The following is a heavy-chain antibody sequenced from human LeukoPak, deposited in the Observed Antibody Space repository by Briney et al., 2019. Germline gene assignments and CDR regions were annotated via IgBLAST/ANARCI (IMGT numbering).Heavy chain of an antibody. CDR3: AKGTAAGTVLN. CDR1: GFTFSSYG. Sequence: GGSLRLSCVASGFTFSSYGMHWVRQAPGKGLEWVAVISYDGSNKYYADSVKGRFTISRDNSKNTLYLQMDSLRAEDTAVYYCAKGTAAGTVLNWGQGTLVTVSS. V-gene: IGHV3-30*18. J-gene: IGHJ4*02. CDR2: ISYDGSNK. D-gene: IGHD6-13*01.